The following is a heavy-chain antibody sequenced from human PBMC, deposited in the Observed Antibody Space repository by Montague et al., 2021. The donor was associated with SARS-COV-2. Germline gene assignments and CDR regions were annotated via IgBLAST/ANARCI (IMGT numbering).Heavy chain of an antibody. CDR2: INHSGST. CDR3: ARGRTVTTFYYYYGMDV. Sequence: SETLSLTCAVYGGSFSGYYWSWIRQPPGKGLEWIGEINHSGSTNXXPSLKSRVTISVDTSKNQFSLKLSSVTAADTAVYYCARGRTVTTFYYYYGMDVWGQGTMVTVSS. CDR1: GGSFSGYY. D-gene: IGHD4-17*01. J-gene: IGHJ6*02. V-gene: IGHV4-34*01.